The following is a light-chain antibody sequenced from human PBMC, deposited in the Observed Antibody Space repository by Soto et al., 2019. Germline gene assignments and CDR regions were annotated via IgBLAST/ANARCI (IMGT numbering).Light chain of an antibody. V-gene: IGKV1-27*01. J-gene: IGKJ5*01. CDR3: QKFNTAPLT. CDR1: QDISGS. Sequence: DIQMTQSPSSLSASVGDRVTITCRASQDISGSLAWYQQKPGKVPKLLIYSASTLQSGVPSRFSGSGSGTDFTLTISSLQPEDVATYYCQKFNTAPLTFGQGTQLEIK. CDR2: SAS.